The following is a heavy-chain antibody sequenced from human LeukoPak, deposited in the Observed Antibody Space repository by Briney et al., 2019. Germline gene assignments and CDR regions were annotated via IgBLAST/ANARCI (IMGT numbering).Heavy chain of an antibody. CDR1: GGSISSYY. D-gene: IGHD2-21*02. CDR2: IYYTGGT. CDR3: ARHKYCGGDCYNAFDI. J-gene: IGHJ3*02. Sequence: SETLSLTCTVSGGSISSYYWSWIRQPPGKGLEWIGYIYYTGGTNYNPSLKSRVTISVDKSKNQFSLKLSSVTAADTAVYYCARHKYCGGDCYNAFDIWGQGTMVTVSS. V-gene: IGHV4-59*08.